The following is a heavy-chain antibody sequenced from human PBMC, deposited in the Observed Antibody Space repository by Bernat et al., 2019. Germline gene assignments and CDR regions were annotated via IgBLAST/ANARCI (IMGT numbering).Heavy chain of an antibody. V-gene: IGHV3-33*01. Sequence: QVQLVESGGGVVQPGRSLRLSCAASGFTFSSYGMHWVRQAPGKGLEWVAVIWYDGSNKYYVDSVKGRFTISRDNSKNTLYLQMNSLRAEDTAVYYCARGKVHYYYMDVWGKGTTVTVSS. J-gene: IGHJ6*03. CDR2: IWYDGSNK. CDR1: GFTFSSYG. CDR3: ARGKVHYYYMDV.